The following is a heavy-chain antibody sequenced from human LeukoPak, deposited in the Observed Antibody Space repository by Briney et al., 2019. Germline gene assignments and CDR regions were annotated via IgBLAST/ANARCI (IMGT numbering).Heavy chain of an antibody. CDR1: GGSISSYY. Sequence: EPSETLSLTCTVSGGSISSYYWSWIRQPPGKGLEWIGYIYYSGSTNYNPSLKSRVTISVDTSENQFSLKLSSVTAADTAVYYCARDRVVVVAASDYWGQGTLVTVSS. CDR3: ARDRVVVVAASDY. J-gene: IGHJ4*02. D-gene: IGHD2-15*01. CDR2: IYYSGST. V-gene: IGHV4-59*01.